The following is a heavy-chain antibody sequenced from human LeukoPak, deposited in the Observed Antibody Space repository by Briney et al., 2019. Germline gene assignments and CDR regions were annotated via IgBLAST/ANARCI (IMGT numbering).Heavy chain of an antibody. V-gene: IGHV3-21*01. J-gene: IGHJ4*02. CDR2: ISSSSSYI. CDR3: AKGPYRSSSGGSEIDF. D-gene: IGHD6-6*01. CDR1: GFTFSSYS. Sequence: GGSLRLSCAASGFTFSSYSMNWVRQAPGKGLEWVSSISSSSSYIYYADSVKGRFTISRDNSKNTLYLQMNSLRAEDTAIYYCAKGPYRSSSGGSEIDFWGQGTLVIVSS.